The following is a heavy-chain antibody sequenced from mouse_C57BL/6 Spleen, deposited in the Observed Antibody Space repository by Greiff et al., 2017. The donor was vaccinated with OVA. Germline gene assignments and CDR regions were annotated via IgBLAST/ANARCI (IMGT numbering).Heavy chain of an antibody. V-gene: IGHV1-82*01. CDR3: ATDSSGYYYAMDY. CDR2: IYPGDGDT. CDR1: GYAFSSSW. J-gene: IGHJ4*01. D-gene: IGHD3-2*02. Sequence: QVHVKQSGPELVKPGASVKISCKASGYAFSSSWMNWVKQRPGKGLEWIGRIYPGDGDTNYNGKFKGKATLTADKSSSTAYMQLSSLTSEDSAVYFCATDSSGYYYAMDYWGQGTSVTVSS.